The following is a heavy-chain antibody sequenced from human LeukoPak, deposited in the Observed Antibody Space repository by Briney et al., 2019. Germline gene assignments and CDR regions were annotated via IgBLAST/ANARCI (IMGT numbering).Heavy chain of an antibody. D-gene: IGHD3-10*01. J-gene: IGHJ5*02. CDR2: ISAYNGNT. CDR1: GYTFTSYG. V-gene: IGHV1-18*01. Sequence: GASVKVSCKASGYTFTSYGISWVRQAPGQGLEWMGWISAYNGNTNYAQKLQGRVTMTTDTSTSTAYMELRSLRSDDTAVYYCARARPYCYGSGSYWFDPWGQGTLVTVSS. CDR3: ARARPYCYGSGSYWFDP.